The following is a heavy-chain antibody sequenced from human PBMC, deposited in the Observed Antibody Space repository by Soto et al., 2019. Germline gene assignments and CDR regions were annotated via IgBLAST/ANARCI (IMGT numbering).Heavy chain of an antibody. D-gene: IGHD3-16*01. CDR1: GYRFSSYW. Sequence: GESLKISCQGSGYRFSSYWIAWVRQMPGKGLEWMGIIYPGDSDTRYSPSFEGQVTISADKSNSTAYLQWSSLKASDTAMYYCARQGSNGAYYYYGMDVWGQGTTVTVSS. CDR2: IYPGDSDT. J-gene: IGHJ6*02. CDR3: ARQGSNGAYYYYGMDV. V-gene: IGHV5-51*01.